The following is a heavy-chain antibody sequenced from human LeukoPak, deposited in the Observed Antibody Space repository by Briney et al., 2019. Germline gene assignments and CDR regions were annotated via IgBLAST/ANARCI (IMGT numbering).Heavy chain of an antibody. J-gene: IGHJ4*02. V-gene: IGHV4-39*01. CDR3: VRVLPTTYYFDY. D-gene: IGHD4-17*01. Sequence: PSETLSLTCTVSGGSISSSSYYWGWIRQPPGKGLEWIGSIYYSGSTYYNPSLKSRVTISVDTSKNQFSLKLSSVTAADTAVYYCVRVLPTTYYFDYWGQGTLVTVSS. CDR2: IYYSGST. CDR1: GGSISSSSYY.